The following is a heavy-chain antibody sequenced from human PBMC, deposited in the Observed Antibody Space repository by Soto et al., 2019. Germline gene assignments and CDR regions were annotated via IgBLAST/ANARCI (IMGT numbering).Heavy chain of an antibody. CDR2: IWYDGSNK. CDR3: ARGSSGWHRSWFDP. D-gene: IGHD6-19*01. Sequence: GGSLRLSCAASGFTFSSYGMHWVRQAPGKGLEWVAVIWYDGSNKYYADSVKGRFTISRDNSKNTLYLQMNSLRAEDTAVYYCARGSSGWHRSWFDPWGQGTLVTVSS. CDR1: GFTFSSYG. J-gene: IGHJ5*02. V-gene: IGHV3-33*01.